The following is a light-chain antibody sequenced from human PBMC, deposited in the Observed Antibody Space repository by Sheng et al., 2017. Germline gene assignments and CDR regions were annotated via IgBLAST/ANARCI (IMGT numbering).Light chain of an antibody. CDR3: MQGTHWPFT. CDR2: KVF. J-gene: IGKJ4*01. Sequence: EVVMTQSPLSLPVTLGQPASISCKSSQSLVYFTGDIFLNWFHQRPGQPPRRLIYKVFNRDSGVPDRFSASGSATDFTLKISRVEAEDVGLYFCMQGTHWPFTFGGGTTVEIK. CDR1: QSLVYFTGDIF. V-gene: IGKV2-30*01.